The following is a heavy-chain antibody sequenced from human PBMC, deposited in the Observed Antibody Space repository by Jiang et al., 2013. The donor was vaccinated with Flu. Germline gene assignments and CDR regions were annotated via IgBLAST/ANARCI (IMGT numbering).Heavy chain of an antibody. D-gene: IGHD6-13*01. CDR2: INAGNGNT. V-gene: IGHV1-3*01. Sequence: LEWMGWINAGNGNTKYSQKFQGRVTITRDTSASTAYMELSSLRSEDTAVYYCARAYSSSWYDYWGQGTLVTVSS. CDR3: ARAYSSSWYDY. J-gene: IGHJ4*02.